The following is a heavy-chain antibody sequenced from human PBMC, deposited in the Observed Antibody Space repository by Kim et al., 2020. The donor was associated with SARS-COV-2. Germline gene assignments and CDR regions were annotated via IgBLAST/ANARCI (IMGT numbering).Heavy chain of an antibody. Sequence: GGSLRLSCATSGFTFSAYDMNWVRRAPGKGLEWLSFITKSSTTIYYANSVKGRFTISRDNAKNSLYLQMNSLRDEDSALYYCVRDRMGGAFDIWGQGKMVTVS. CDR3: VRDRMGGAFDI. D-gene: IGHD3-16*01. CDR2: ITKSSTTI. CDR1: GFTFSAYD. J-gene: IGHJ3*02. V-gene: IGHV3-48*02.